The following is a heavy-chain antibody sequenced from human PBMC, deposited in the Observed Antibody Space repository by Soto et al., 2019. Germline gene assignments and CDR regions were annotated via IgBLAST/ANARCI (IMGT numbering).Heavy chain of an antibody. Sequence: EVQLMESGGGSVKPGGSLGLSCAASGFTFNSAWMNWVRQAPGKGLEWVGRIKSKNDGETTNYAAPVTGRFAISRDDSKNTVYLQMNSLKTEDTAVYCCTTDLPGERADWGLDFWGQGTLVTVSS. J-gene: IGHJ4*02. CDR3: TTDLPGERADWGLDF. V-gene: IGHV3-15*07. CDR2: IKSKNDGETT. CDR1: GFTFNSAW. D-gene: IGHD7-27*01.